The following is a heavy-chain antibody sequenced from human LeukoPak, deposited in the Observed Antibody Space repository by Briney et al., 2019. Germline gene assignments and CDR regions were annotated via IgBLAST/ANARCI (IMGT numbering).Heavy chain of an antibody. CDR2: ISGSGGST. Sequence: GGSLRLSCAASGFTFSSYAMSRVRQAPGKGLEWVSAISGSGGSTYYADSVKGRLTISRDNSKNTLYLQMNSLRAEDTAVYYCAKDPTSGSSGWWDYWGQGTLVTVSS. J-gene: IGHJ4*02. CDR3: AKDPTSGSSGWWDY. CDR1: GFTFSSYA. D-gene: IGHD6-19*01. V-gene: IGHV3-23*01.